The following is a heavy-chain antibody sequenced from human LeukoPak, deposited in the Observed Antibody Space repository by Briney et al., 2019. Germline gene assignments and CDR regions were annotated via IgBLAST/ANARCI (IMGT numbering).Heavy chain of an antibody. J-gene: IGHJ3*02. D-gene: IGHD3-22*01. V-gene: IGHV4-59*12. CDR3: AKDRSGYYPDAFDI. Sequence: SETLSLTCTVSGGSLSSYYWSWIRQPPGEGLEWVGYIYYSGSINYNPSLKGRVTISVDTSKNQFSLKLSSVTAADTAVYYCAKDRSGYYPDAFDIWGQGTMVTVSS. CDR2: IYYSGSI. CDR1: GGSLSSYY.